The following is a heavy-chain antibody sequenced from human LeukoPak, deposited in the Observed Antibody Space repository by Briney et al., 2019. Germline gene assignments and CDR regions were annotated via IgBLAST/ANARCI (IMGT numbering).Heavy chain of an antibody. J-gene: IGHJ4*02. Sequence: ASVKVSGKVPGYTLTELSMHWVRQAPGKGLEWMGGFDPEDGETIYAQKFQGRVTMTEDTSTDTAYMELSSLRSEDTAVYYCATSVQRITMIVVYFDYWGQGTPVTVSS. CDR3: ATSVQRITMIVVYFDY. CDR1: GYTLTELS. CDR2: FDPEDGET. V-gene: IGHV1-24*01. D-gene: IGHD3-22*01.